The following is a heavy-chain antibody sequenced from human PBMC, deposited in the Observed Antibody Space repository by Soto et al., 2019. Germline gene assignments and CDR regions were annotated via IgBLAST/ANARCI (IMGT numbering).Heavy chain of an antibody. D-gene: IGHD3-10*01. J-gene: IGHJ6*02. V-gene: IGHV3-30*18. Sequence: GGSLRLSCAASGFTFSTYGMQWVRQAPGKGLEWVAVISYDGYLKYYVDAVKGRFTVARDNSKNTLFLEMNSLRVEDTAVYFCAKDFKVSGSHYGTLNYYYGMDVWGQGTTVTVS. CDR1: GFTFSTYG. CDR2: ISYDGYLK. CDR3: AKDFKVSGSHYGTLNYYYGMDV.